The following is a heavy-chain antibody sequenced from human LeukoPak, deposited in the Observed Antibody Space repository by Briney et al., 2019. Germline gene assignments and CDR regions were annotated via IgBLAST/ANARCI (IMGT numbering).Heavy chain of an antibody. Sequence: PGGSLRLSCAASGFTFSSYAMGWVRQAPGKGLEWVSAISGSGGSTYYADSVKGRFTISRDNSKNTLYLQMNSLRAEDTAVYYCAKDRVGYCSSTSCLWPVDYWGQGTLVTVSS. CDR1: GFTFSSYA. V-gene: IGHV3-23*01. J-gene: IGHJ4*02. D-gene: IGHD2-2*01. CDR3: AKDRVGYCSSTSCLWPVDY. CDR2: ISGSGGST.